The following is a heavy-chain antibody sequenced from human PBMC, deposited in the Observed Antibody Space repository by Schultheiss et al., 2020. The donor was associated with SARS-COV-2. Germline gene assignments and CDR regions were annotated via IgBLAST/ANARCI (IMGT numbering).Heavy chain of an antibody. CDR1: GFTFSSYS. D-gene: IGHD3-16*01. Sequence: GGSLRLSCAASGFTFSSYSMNWVRQAPGKGLEWVSSISSSSSYIYYADSVKGRFTISRDNAKNSLYLQMNSLRAEDTAVYYCARDGTFGGVTALDSWGQGTLVTVSS. J-gene: IGHJ4*02. V-gene: IGHV3-21*01. CDR2: ISSSSSYI. CDR3: ARDGTFGGVTALDS.